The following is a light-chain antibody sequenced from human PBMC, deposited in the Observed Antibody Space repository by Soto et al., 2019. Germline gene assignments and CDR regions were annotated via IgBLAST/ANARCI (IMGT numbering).Light chain of an antibody. CDR3: QQYGTSPWT. J-gene: IGKJ1*01. CDR2: IAS. Sequence: EIVLTQSPGTLSLFPGERAILSCRATQSVNSDYLAWYQQKPGQAPRLLIYIASRRATGIPDRFSGSGSGTDFTLTINRLEPEDFAVYYCQQYGTSPWTFGQGTKVENK. V-gene: IGKV3-20*01. CDR1: QSVNSDY.